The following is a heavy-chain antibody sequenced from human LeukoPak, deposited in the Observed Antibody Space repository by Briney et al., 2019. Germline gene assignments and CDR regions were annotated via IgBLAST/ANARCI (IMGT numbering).Heavy chain of an antibody. CDR1: GYIFTGYY. CDR2: INPNSGGT. J-gene: IGHJ3*02. V-gene: IGHV1-2*02. Sequence: ASVKVSCKASGYIFTGYYMHWVRQAPGQGLEWMGWINPNSGGTNYAQKFQGRVTMTRDTSISTAYMELSRLRSDDTAVYYCARVRGPLTYQDDAFDIWGQGTMVTVSS. CDR3: ARVRGPLTYQDDAFDI. D-gene: IGHD3-10*01.